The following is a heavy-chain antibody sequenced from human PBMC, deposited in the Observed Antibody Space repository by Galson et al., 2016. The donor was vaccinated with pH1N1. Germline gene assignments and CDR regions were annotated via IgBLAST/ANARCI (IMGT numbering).Heavy chain of an antibody. D-gene: IGHD3-22*01. CDR2: IIPSFGTT. CDR1: GGPFSTYA. Sequence: SVKVSCKASGGPFSTYAFNWVRQAPGQGLEWVGGIIPSFGTTNIPQKFRDRLTITTDESTSTTYMELSSLRFDDTAIYYCARDGRRFYDNSAYYPSFLDYWGQGTLITVSS. CDR3: ARDGRRFYDNSAYYPSFLDY. V-gene: IGHV1-69*05. J-gene: IGHJ4*02.